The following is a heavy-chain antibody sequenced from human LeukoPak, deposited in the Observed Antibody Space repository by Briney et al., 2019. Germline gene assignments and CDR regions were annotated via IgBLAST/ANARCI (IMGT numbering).Heavy chain of an antibody. J-gene: IGHJ3*02. CDR2: ISAYNGNT. CDR3: ARGQYYDILTGYHDAFDI. D-gene: IGHD3-9*01. CDR1: GGTFSSYA. V-gene: IGHV1-18*01. Sequence: ASVKVSCKASGGTFSSYAISWVRQAPGQGLEWMGWISAYNGNTNYAQKLQGRVTMTTDTSTSTAYMELRSLRSDDTAVYYCARGQYYDILTGYHDAFDIWGQGTMVTVSS.